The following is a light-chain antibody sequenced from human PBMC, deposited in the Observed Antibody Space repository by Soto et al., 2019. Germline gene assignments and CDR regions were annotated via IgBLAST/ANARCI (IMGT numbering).Light chain of an antibody. CDR3: QLYGSSPMYT. V-gene: IGKV3-20*01. Sequence: EIVLTQSPGTLSLSPGERATLSCRASQSVTSRYLAWYQQKPGQAPRLLIYGASSMATGIPDRFSGSGSGTDFTLTISRLEPEDFAVYFCQLYGSSPMYTFGQGTKLEIK. J-gene: IGKJ2*01. CDR1: QSVTSRY. CDR2: GAS.